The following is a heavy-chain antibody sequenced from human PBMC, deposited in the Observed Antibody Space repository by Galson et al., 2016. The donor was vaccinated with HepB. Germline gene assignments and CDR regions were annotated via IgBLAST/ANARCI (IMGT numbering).Heavy chain of an antibody. CDR2: ISAHNGDT. Sequence: QAPGQGLEWMGWISAHNGDTKYAQKFQSRITLTTDTSASTAYMDLRSLKPDDTAVYYCARGPQWLTPRGGWFDPWGQGTLVSVSS. D-gene: IGHD6-19*01. CDR3: ARGPQWLTPRGGWFDP. J-gene: IGHJ5*02. V-gene: IGHV1-18*01.